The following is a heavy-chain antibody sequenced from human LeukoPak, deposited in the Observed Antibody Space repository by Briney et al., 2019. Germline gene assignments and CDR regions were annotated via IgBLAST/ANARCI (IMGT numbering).Heavy chain of an antibody. D-gene: IGHD3-9*01. Sequence: GGFLRLSCAASEFTFTNYAMHGVRQAPGRGLEGVAVISYDGSNKYCADSVEGRFTISRDNSRNTLYLQMNSLRAEDTAVYYCARDREYYNLLTGYKVSHYFDYWGQGTLVTVSS. CDR3: ARDREYYNLLTGYKVSHYFDY. CDR2: ISYDGSNK. V-gene: IGHV3-30*04. J-gene: IGHJ4*02. CDR1: EFTFTNYA.